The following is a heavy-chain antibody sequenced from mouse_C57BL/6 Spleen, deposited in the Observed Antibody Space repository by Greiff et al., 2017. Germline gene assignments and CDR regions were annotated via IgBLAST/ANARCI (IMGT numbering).Heavy chain of an antibody. CDR2: IHPNSGST. D-gene: IGHD4-1*01. V-gene: IGHV1-64*01. CDR3: ARGATLGGRVCAY. CDR1: GYTFTSYW. Sequence: QVQLQQPGAELVKPGASVKLSCKASGYTFTSYWMHWVKQRPGQGLEWIGMIHPNSGSTNYNEKFKSKATLTVDKSSSTAYMQLSSLTSEDSAVYYCARGATLGGRVCAYWGQGTLVTVSA. J-gene: IGHJ3*01.